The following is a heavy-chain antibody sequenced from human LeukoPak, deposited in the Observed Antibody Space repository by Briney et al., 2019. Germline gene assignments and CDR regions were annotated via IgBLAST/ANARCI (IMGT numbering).Heavy chain of an antibody. J-gene: IGHJ6*02. CDR3: ARDLVTMVREYYYYYYGMDV. CDR2: INPSGGST. D-gene: IGHD3-10*01. V-gene: IGHV1-46*01. Sequence: ASVKVSCKASGYTFTSYYMHWVRQAPGQGLEWMGIINPSGGSTSYAQKFQGRVTMTRDTSTSTVYMELSSLRSEDTAVYYCARDLVTMVREYYYYYYGMDVWGQGTTVTVSS. CDR1: GYTFTSYY.